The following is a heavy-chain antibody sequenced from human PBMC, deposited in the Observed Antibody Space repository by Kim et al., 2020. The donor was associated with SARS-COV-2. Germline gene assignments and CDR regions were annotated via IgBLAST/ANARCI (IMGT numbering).Heavy chain of an antibody. V-gene: IGHV3-33*05. D-gene: IGHD6-19*01. J-gene: IGHJ4*02. Sequence: GGSLRLSCAASGFTFSSYGMHWVRQAPGKGLEWVAVISYDGSNKYYADSVKGRFTISRDNSKNTLYLQMNSLRAEDTAVYYCARDRNSGWYEYYFDYWGQGTLVTVSS. CDR1: GFTFSSYG. CDR3: ARDRNSGWYEYYFDY. CDR2: ISYDGSNK.